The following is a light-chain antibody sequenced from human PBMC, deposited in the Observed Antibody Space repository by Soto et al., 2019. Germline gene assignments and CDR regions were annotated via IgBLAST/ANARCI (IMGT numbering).Light chain of an antibody. CDR1: SSNIGAGYD. Sequence: QSVLTQPPSVSGAPGQRVTISCTGSSSNIGAGYDVHWYQQLPGTAPKLLIYGNSNRPSGVPDRFSGSKSGTSASLAITGLQADDEADYYSQSYDSSLSGYVFRTGTKVTVL. J-gene: IGLJ1*01. V-gene: IGLV1-40*01. CDR2: GNS. CDR3: QSYDSSLSGYV.